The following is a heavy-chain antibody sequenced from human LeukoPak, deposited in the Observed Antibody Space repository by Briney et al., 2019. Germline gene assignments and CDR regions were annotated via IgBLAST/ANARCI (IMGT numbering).Heavy chain of an antibody. D-gene: IGHD3-3*01. CDR1: GFTFSACA. CDR3: VRGDDFWSGYNWNAFDI. J-gene: IGHJ3*02. CDR2: LSYDGRNQ. Sequence: GGSLRLSCAASGFTFSACAMHWVRQAPGKGLEWVAFLSYDGRNQFYADSVKGRLTISRDNSRNTLYLQMHSLRPGDTAVYFCVRGDDFWSGYNWNAFDIWGQGTMVTVSS. V-gene: IGHV3-30*04.